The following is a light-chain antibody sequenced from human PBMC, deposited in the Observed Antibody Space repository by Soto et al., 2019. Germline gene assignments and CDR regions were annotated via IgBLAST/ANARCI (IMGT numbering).Light chain of an antibody. V-gene: IGKV1-12*01. J-gene: IGKJ4*01. CDR2: AVS. Sequence: DIQMTQSPSSVSAPVGDRVTITCRASQGISSWLAWYQQKPGKAPKLLIYAVSSLQSGVPSRFSGSGSGTDFSVTIGNLQPEDFAAYCCLEANSFPLSCGGGTKVEIK. CDR3: LEANSFPLS. CDR1: QGISSW.